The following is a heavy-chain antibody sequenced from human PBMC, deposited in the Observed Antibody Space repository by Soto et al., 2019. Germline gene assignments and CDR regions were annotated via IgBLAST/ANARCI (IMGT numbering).Heavy chain of an antibody. J-gene: IGHJ5*02. CDR1: GFTFDDYA. CDR2: ISNSSSYK. Sequence: GGSLRLSCAASGFTFDDYAMNWVRQAPGKGLEWVASISNSSSYKYYADSVKGRFTISRDNSKNTPYLQMNSLRAEDTAVYYCAKPYYDFWSGYLGGNWFDPWGQGTLVTVSS. D-gene: IGHD3-3*01. V-gene: IGHV3-21*01. CDR3: AKPYYDFWSGYLGGNWFDP.